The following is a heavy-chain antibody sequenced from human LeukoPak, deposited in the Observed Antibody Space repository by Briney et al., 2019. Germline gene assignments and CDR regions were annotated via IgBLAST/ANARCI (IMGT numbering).Heavy chain of an antibody. Sequence: GGSLRLSCAASGFTFSSYAMSWVRQAPGKGLEWVSAISGSGGSTYYADSVKGRFTISRDNSKNTLYLQMNSLRAEDTAVYYCAIPPPFILRRFGGGDERIDYWGQGTMVTVSS. CDR2: ISGSGGST. CDR3: AIPPPFILRRFGGGDERIDY. J-gene: IGHJ4*02. CDR1: GFTFSSYA. D-gene: IGHD2-21*02. V-gene: IGHV3-23*01.